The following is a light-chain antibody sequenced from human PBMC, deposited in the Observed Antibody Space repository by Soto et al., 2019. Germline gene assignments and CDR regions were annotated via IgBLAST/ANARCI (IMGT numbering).Light chain of an antibody. CDR1: STDFVSYNR. V-gene: IGLV2-18*01. Sequence: QSVLTQPPSVPGSPGQSVTISCTGTSTDFVSYNRVSWYQQPPGTAPKLMIYEVSKRPSGVPDRFSGSKSGNTASLTISGLQAADEADYYCSLYTSENAYVCGTGTKVTVL. CDR3: SLYTSENAYV. CDR2: EVS. J-gene: IGLJ1*01.